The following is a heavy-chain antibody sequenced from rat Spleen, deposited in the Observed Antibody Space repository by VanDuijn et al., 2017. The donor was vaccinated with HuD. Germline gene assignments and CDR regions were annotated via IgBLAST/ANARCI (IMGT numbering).Heavy chain of an antibody. J-gene: IGHJ2*01. CDR2: ISPSGATT. CDR3: TREVAY. Sequence: EVQLLESGGGLVQPGRSLKLSCAASGFAFSDYAMAWVRQAPGKGLEWVTSISPSGATTNYRDSVKGRFTISRDNARGTLYLQMDSLRSEDTATYYCTREVAYWGQGVMVTVSS. V-gene: IGHV5-19*01. CDR1: GFAFSDYA.